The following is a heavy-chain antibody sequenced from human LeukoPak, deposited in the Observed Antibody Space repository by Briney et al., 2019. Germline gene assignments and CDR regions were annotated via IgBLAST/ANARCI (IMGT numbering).Heavy chain of an antibody. J-gene: IGHJ4*02. CDR1: GYTFTSYG. D-gene: IGHD1-7*01. Sequence: ASVKVSCKASGYTFTSYGISWVRQAPGQGLEWMGWISAYNGNTNYAQKLQGRVTMTTDTSTSTAYTELRSLRSDDTAVYYCARDRLELLDRLPLDYWGQGTLVTVSS. CDR3: ARDRLELLDRLPLDY. CDR2: ISAYNGNT. V-gene: IGHV1-18*01.